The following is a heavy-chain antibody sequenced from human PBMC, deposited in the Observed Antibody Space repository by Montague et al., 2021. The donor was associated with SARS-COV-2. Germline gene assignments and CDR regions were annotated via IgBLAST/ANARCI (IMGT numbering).Heavy chain of an antibody. J-gene: IGHJ6*03. V-gene: IGHV4-34*01. D-gene: IGHD3-10*01. Sequence: SETLSLTCAVHGGSFSTYSWNWIRQPPGKGLEWIGEIHHGGSTNYNPSLKSRVTISADTSKNQFSLKLTSVAAADTAVYYCARLGDGVVPSPILGVGPYYSCYYMDVWGKGTTVTGSS. CDR2: IHHGGST. CDR1: GGSFSTYS. CDR3: ARLGDGVVPSPILGVGPYYSCYYMDV.